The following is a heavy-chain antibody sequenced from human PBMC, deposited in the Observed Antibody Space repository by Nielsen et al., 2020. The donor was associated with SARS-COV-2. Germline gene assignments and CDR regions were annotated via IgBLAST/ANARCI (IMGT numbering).Heavy chain of an antibody. V-gene: IGHV3-7*03. CDR1: GFSFSNYW. CDR3: AASTALEY. CDR2: IDRDGSEK. D-gene: IGHD4-17*01. J-gene: IGHJ4*02. Sequence: GESLKISCVGSGFSFSNYWMNWVRQAPGKGLEWVANIDRDGSEKNYVDSLKGRFTISRDNAKNSLYLQMNSLRAEDTAVYYCAASTALEYWGQGTLVTVSS.